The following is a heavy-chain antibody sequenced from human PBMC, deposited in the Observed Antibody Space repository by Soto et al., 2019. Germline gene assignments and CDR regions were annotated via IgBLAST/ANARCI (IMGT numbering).Heavy chain of an antibody. CDR2: ISAYNGNT. J-gene: IGHJ5*02. V-gene: IGHV1-18*01. CDR3: ATDPGVQLWPRGGNWFDP. D-gene: IGHD5-18*01. CDR1: GYTFTSYG. Sequence: QVQLVQSGAEVKKPGASVKVSCKASGYTFTSYGISWVRQAPGQGLEWMGWISAYNGNTNYAQKXPVSGTLTNAXXTXTXXMAMRTLRSDDTAVYYCATDPGVQLWPRGGNWFDPWGQGTLVTVSS.